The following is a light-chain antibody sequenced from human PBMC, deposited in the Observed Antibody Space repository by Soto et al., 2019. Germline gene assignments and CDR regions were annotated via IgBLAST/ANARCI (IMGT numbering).Light chain of an antibody. J-gene: IGLJ1*01. V-gene: IGLV2-14*01. CDR1: SSDIGPYNY. Sequence: QAVLTQPASVSGSPGEAITISCIGTSSDIGPYNYVSWYQQHPDKAPKLILYEVTNRPSGASARFSGSKSGNAAFLTISGLQAEDEADYYCSSYSSSATPYVFGTGTNVTVL. CDR3: SSYSSSATPYV. CDR2: EVT.